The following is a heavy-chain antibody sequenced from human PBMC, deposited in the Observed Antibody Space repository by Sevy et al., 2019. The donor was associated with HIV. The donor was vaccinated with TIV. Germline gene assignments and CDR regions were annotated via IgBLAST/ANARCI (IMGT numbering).Heavy chain of an antibody. V-gene: IGHV1-18*01. Sequence: ASVKVSCKASGYTFTSYGISWVRQAPGQGLEWMGWISAYNGNTIYAQKLQDRVTMTTDTSTSTAYMELRSLRSDDTAVYYCAREQEFNYDSGSRSDGYNWFDPWGQGTLVTVSS. J-gene: IGHJ5*02. CDR1: GYTFTSYG. D-gene: IGHD3-10*01. CDR3: AREQEFNYDSGSRSDGYNWFDP. CDR2: ISAYNGNT.